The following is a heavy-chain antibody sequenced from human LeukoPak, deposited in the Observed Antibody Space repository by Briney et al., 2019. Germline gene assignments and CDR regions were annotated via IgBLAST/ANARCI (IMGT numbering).Heavy chain of an antibody. CDR2: ISGNNGNT. V-gene: IGHV1-18*01. CDR3: ARNPLFNYGSGYYYMDV. CDR1: GYNFNSCA. J-gene: IGHJ6*03. D-gene: IGHD3-10*01. Sequence: ASVKVSCKASGYNFNSCAISWVRQAPGQGLEWMGWISGNNGNTNYRQKFQGRLTMTTDTSTNTAYMELRSLRSDDTAVYYCARNPLFNYGSGYYYMDVWGTGTTVTVSS.